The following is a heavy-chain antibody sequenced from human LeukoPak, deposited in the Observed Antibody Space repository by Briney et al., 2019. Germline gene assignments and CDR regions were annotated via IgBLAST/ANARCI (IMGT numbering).Heavy chain of an antibody. CDR3: SRKSSSSYYFDY. V-gene: IGHV1-46*01. CDR1: GYTFTSYY. Sequence: ASVKVSCKASGYTFTSYYMHWVRQAPGQGLEWMGVINSSGGSTTYAQKFQGRVTMTRDMSTSTVYMELISLRSEDTAVYYCSRKSSSSYYFDYWGQGTLVTVSS. CDR2: INSSGGST. J-gene: IGHJ4*02. D-gene: IGHD6-6*01.